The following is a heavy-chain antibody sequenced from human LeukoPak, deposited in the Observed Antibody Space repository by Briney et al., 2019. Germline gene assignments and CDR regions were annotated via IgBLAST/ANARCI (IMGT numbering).Heavy chain of an antibody. J-gene: IGHJ5*02. CDR1: GGSISCGDYY. CDR2: MYYSGST. Sequence: SQTLSLTCTVSGGSISCGDYYWSWIRQPPGKGLEWIAYMYYSGSTYYNPSLKSRVTMSADTSKNQLSPKLSSVTAADTAVYYCARPYYYDSRIDPWGQGILVTVSS. CDR3: ARPYYYDSRIDP. D-gene: IGHD3-22*01. V-gene: IGHV4-30-4*01.